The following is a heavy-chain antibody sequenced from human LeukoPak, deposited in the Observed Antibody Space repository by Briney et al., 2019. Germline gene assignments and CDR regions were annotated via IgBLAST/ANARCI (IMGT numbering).Heavy chain of an antibody. CDR1: GFTFSSYG. J-gene: IGHJ3*02. D-gene: IGHD4-17*01. Sequence: PGGSLRLSCAASGFTFSSYGMHWVRQAPGKGLEWVAVKWYDGSNKYYADSVKGRFTVSRDNSKNTVYLQMNSLRAEDAAVYYCARDPGDYVGNDAFDIWGQGTMVTVSS. CDR2: KWYDGSNK. CDR3: ARDPGDYVGNDAFDI. V-gene: IGHV3-33*01.